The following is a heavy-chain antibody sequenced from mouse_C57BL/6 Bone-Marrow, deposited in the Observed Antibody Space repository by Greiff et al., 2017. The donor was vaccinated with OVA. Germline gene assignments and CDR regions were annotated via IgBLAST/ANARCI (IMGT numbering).Heavy chain of an antibody. D-gene: IGHD4-1*01. CDR1: GYTFTSYW. CDR3: AKANWYYYAMDY. V-gene: IGHV1-52*01. J-gene: IGHJ4*01. CDR2: IDPSDSET. Sequence: VQLQQPGAELVRPGSSVKLSCKASGYTFTSYWIHWVKQRPIQGLEWIGNIDPSDSETHYNQKFKDKATLTVDKSTSTAYMQRSSLASEDSAVYYCAKANWYYYAMDYWGQGTSVTVSS.